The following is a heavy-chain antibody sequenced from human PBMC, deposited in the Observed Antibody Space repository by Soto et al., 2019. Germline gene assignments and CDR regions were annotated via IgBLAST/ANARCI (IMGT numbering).Heavy chain of an antibody. J-gene: IGHJ4*02. CDR2: IYPSDSDT. CDR3: ARLLRGRNGNNYFDY. Sequence: GESLKISCKGSGYSFTNYWIGWVRQMPGKGLEWMGIIYPSDSDTRYSPSFQGQVTISADKSITTAYLQWSNLKASDTSMYYCARLLRGRNGNNYFDYWGQGTLVTVSS. D-gene: IGHD2-15*01. V-gene: IGHV5-51*01. CDR1: GYSFTNYW.